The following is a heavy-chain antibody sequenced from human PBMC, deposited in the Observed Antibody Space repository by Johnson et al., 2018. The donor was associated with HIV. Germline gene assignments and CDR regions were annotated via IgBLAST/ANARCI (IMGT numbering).Heavy chain of an antibody. CDR3: ARARARVTFDI. CDR1: GFTFDDYG. D-gene: IGHD2-21*01. J-gene: IGHJ3*02. CDR2: ISGGGSAI. V-gene: IGHV3-11*01. Sequence: VQLVESGGALVKPGGSLRLSCAASGFTFDDYGMSWVRQAPGKGLEWISYISGGGSAIYYADSVKGRFTISRDNAKNSLYLQMNSLRAEDTAVYYCARARARVTFDIWGQGTMVTVSS.